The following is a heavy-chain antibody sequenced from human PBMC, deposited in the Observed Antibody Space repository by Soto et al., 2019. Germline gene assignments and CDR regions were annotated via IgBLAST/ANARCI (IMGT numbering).Heavy chain of an antibody. CDR2: MYYSGIT. CDR3: ARLWGYYFDY. V-gene: IGHV4-59*01. Sequence: PSVTRCRTCTVSGGSISSYYWSCIRQPPGKELEWSGYMYYSGITNYNASLKSRVTISVDTFKNQFFLKLSSVTAADTAVYYCARLWGYYFDYWGQVARVTVS. J-gene: IGHJ4*02. D-gene: IGHD2-21*01. CDR1: GGSISSYY.